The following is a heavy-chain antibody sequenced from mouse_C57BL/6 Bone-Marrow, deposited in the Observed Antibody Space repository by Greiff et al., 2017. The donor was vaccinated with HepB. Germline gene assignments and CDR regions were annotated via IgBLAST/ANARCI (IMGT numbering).Heavy chain of an antibody. CDR1: GYTFTSYW. D-gene: IGHD2-3*01. J-gene: IGHJ3*01. CDR3: IPGYWWFAY. CDR2: LHPNSGST. V-gene: IGHV1-64*01. Sequence: QVQLQQPGAELVKPGASVKLSCKASGYTFTSYWMHWVKQTPGQGLGWIGMLHPNSGSTNYNEKFKSKTTLTVDKSSSTAYMQLSSLTSEDSAVYYCIPGYWWFAYWGQGTLVTVSA.